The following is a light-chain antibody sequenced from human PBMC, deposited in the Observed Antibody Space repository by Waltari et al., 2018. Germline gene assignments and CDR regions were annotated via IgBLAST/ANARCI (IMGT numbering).Light chain of an antibody. CDR2: GTS. Sequence: EIVLTQSPGTLSLSPGERVTLSCRASQNVNINRLVWYKQKFGQAPRLIIYGTSNRAAGIPDRFSGSGSGTDFTLTISRLEPEDFAVYYCQQYGDSSFTFGQGTKLEIK. CDR1: QNVNINR. J-gene: IGKJ2*01. CDR3: QQYGDSSFT. V-gene: IGKV3-20*01.